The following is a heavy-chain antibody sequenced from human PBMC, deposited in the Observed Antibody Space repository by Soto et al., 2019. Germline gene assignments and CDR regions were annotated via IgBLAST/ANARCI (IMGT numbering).Heavy chain of an antibody. Sequence: EVQLLESGGGLVQPGGSLRLSCAASGFTFSSYAMSWVRQAPGKGLEWVSGFSGSDDSTYYADSVRGRFTISRDNSKNTLYLQMNNLRAEDTAVYYCAKGQGSHDYWGQGTLVAVSS. J-gene: IGHJ4*02. D-gene: IGHD2-15*01. CDR2: FSGSDDST. V-gene: IGHV3-23*01. CDR3: AKGQGSHDY. CDR1: GFTFSSYA.